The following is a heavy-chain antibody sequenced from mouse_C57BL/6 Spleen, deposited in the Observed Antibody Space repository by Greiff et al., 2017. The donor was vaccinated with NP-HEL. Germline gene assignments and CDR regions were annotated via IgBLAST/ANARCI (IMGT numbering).Heavy chain of an antibody. Sequence: EVKLMESGGGLVKPGGSLKLSCAASGFTFSDYGMHWVRQAPEKGLEWVAYISSGISTIYYADTVKGRFTISRDNAKNTLFLQMTSLRSEDTAMYYCARQDGSYWGQGTTLTVSS. CDR1: GFTFSDYG. V-gene: IGHV5-17*01. CDR3: ARQDGSY. J-gene: IGHJ2*01. D-gene: IGHD2-3*01. CDR2: ISSGISTI.